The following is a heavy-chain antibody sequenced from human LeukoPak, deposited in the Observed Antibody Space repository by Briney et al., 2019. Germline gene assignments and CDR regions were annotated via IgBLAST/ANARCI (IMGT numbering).Heavy chain of an antibody. D-gene: IGHD2-15*01. J-gene: IGHJ4*02. CDR1: GFTFSSHG. V-gene: IGHV3-30*18. CDR2: ISYDGSNK. Sequence: PGGSLRLSCAASGFTFSSHGMHWVRQALGKGLEWVAVISYDGSNKYYADSVKGRFTISRDNSKNTLYLQMNSLRAEDTAVYYCAKDHIVVVVAATPMIDYWGQGTLVTVSS. CDR3: AKDHIVVVVAATPMIDY.